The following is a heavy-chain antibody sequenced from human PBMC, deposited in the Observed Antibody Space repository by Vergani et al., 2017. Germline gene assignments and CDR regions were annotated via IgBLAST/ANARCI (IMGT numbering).Heavy chain of an antibody. CDR2: ISSSSTI. CDR3: ATTPRSCYSPVVSSGPLCAFDI. CDR1: GFTFSSYS. V-gene: IGHV3-48*01. D-gene: IGHD2-15*01. Sequence: EVQLVESGGGLVQPGGSLRLSCAASGFTFSSYSMNWVRQAPGKGLEWVSYISSSSTIYYADSVKGRFTISRDNAKNSLYLQMNSLRAEDTAVYYCATTPRSCYSPVVSSGPLCAFDIWGQGTMVTVSS. J-gene: IGHJ3*02.